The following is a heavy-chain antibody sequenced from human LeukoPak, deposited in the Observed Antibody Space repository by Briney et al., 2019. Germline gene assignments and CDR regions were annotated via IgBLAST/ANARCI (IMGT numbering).Heavy chain of an antibody. CDR1: GGSISSGDYY. J-gene: IGHJ5*02. V-gene: IGHV4-31*03. D-gene: IGHD2-2*01. CDR2: IYYSGST. CDR3: ARVNPLLGSNISSTSWGTFDP. Sequence: PSETLSLTCTVSGGSISSGDYYWSWIRQHPGKGLEWIGYIYYSGSTYYSPSLKSRVTISVDTSKNQFSLKLSSVTAADTAVYYCARVNPLLGSNISSTSWGTFDPWGQGTLVTVSS.